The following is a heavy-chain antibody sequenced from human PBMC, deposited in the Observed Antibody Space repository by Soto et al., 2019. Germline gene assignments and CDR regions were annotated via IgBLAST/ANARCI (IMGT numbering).Heavy chain of an antibody. Sequence: EVQLVESGGDLVQPGGSLRLSCAASGFTFSNYDMHWVRQATGKGLEWVSTISIAGNTYSPGSVKGRFTISRENAKNSLYLQMNSLRVDDTAVYYCARGRDSGLYYFDYWGQGTLVTVSS. V-gene: IGHV3-13*01. J-gene: IGHJ4*02. CDR1: GFTFSNYD. D-gene: IGHD2-21*01. CDR3: ARGRDSGLYYFDY. CDR2: ISIAGNT.